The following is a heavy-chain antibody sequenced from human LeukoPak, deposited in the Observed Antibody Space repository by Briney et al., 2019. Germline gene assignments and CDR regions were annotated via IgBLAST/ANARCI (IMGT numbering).Heavy chain of an antibody. CDR2: ISSSSSHT. CDR1: GFTLSSFT. Sequence: GGSLRLSCVMSGFTLSSFTMHWVRQAPGKGLEWVASISSSSSHTYYADSLKGRFIISRDNAKNSLSLQMDSLSADDTAVYYCAGGRWELLRMDHWGQGALVTVSS. D-gene: IGHD1-26*01. J-gene: IGHJ4*02. CDR3: AGGRWELLRMDH. V-gene: IGHV3-21*06.